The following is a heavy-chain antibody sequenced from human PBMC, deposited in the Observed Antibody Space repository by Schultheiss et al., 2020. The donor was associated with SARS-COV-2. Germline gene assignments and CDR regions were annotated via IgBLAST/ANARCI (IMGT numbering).Heavy chain of an antibody. V-gene: IGHV3-74*01. D-gene: IGHD4-11*01. CDR2: INSDGSST. CDR1: GFTFSSYW. CDR3: ARVLGDSNYILHYYYYGMDV. J-gene: IGHJ6*02. Sequence: GGSLRLSCAASGFTFSSYWMHWVRQAPGKGLVWVSRINSDGSSTSYADSVKGRFTISRDNAKNTLYLQMNSLRAEDTAVYYCARVLGDSNYILHYYYYGMDVWGQGTTVTVSS.